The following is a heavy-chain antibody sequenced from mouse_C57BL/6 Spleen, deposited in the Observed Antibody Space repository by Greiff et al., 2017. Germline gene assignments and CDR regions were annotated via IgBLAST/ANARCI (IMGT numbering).Heavy chain of an antibody. J-gene: IGHJ3*01. CDR2: IDPETGGT. CDR1: GYTFTDYE. D-gene: IGHD3-1*01. V-gene: IGHV1-15*01. CDR3: TRGLGAY. Sequence: QVQLKQSGAELVRPGASVTLSCKASGYTFTDYEMHWVKQTPVHGLEWIGAIDPETGGTAYNQKFKGKAILTADKSSSTAYMELRSLTSEDSAVYYCTRGLGAYWGQGTLVTVSA.